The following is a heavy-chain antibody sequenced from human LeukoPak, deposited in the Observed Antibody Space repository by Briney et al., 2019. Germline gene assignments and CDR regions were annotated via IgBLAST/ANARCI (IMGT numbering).Heavy chain of an antibody. J-gene: IGHJ5*02. D-gene: IGHD2-15*01. V-gene: IGHV4-39*01. Sequence: SETLSLTCTVSGGSISSSSYYWGWIRQPPGKGLEWIGSIYYSGSTYYNPSLKSRVTISVDTSKNQFSLKLSSVTAADTAVYYCARPIYCSGGRCYLNWFDPWGQGTLVTVSS. CDR2: IYYSGST. CDR3: ARPIYCSGGRCYLNWFDP. CDR1: GGSISSSSYY.